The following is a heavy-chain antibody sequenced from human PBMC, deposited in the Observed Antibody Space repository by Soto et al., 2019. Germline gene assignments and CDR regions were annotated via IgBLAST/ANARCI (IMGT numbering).Heavy chain of an antibody. J-gene: IGHJ4*02. CDR3: ARGTESRGRETFYYFDY. D-gene: IGHD3-10*01. Sequence: SETLSLTCTVSGGSISSGGYYWSWIRQLPGRGLEWIGYIYYSGTTSYNPSLKSRVTILLDTSKNQFSLKLNSVTAADTAVYYCARGTESRGRETFYYFDYWGLGTLVTVSS. V-gene: IGHV4-31*03. CDR2: IYYSGTT. CDR1: GGSISSGGYY.